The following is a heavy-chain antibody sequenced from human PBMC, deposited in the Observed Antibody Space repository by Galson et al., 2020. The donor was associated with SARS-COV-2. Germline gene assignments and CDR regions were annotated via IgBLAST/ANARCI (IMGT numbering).Heavy chain of an antibody. CDR1: GFTFGDYA. CDR3: TRDPYQLLPDYYYGMDV. Sequence: GESLKISCTTSGFTFGDYAMSWVRQAPGKGLEWVGFIRSKAYGGTADYAASVKGRFTISRDDSKTIAYLQMNSLKTEDTAVYYCTRDPYQLLPDYYYGMDVWGQGTTVTVSS. D-gene: IGHD2-2*01. V-gene: IGHV3-49*04. CDR2: IRSKAYGGTA. J-gene: IGHJ6*02.